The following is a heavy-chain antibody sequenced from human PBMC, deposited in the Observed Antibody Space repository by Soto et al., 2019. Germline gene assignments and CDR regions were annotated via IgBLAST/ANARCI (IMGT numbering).Heavy chain of an antibody. J-gene: IGHJ5*02. V-gene: IGHV3-23*01. CDR3: AKDPKWALLVNWCDP. Sequence: GGSLRLSCAASGFTFSSYAMSWVRQAPGKGLEWVSAISGSGGSTYYADSVKGRFTISRDNSQNTLYLQMNSLRAEDTAVYYCAKDPKWALLVNWCDPWGQGTLVTVSS. CDR2: ISGSGGST. CDR1: GFTFSSYA. D-gene: IGHD1-26*01.